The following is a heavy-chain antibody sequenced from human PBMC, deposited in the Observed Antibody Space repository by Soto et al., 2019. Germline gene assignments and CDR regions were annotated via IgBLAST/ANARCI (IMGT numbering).Heavy chain of an antibody. V-gene: IGHV1-18*01. Sequence: QVQLVQSGAEVKKPGASVRVSCKAFDYTFTNFGISWVRQAPGRGLEWMGWISGYNGDTTYAQKFQGRVTMTTDTFTTTASLELMRLTSDATAVYYCARDPQSLWFGELKKGVDYWVQGTLVTVSS. D-gene: IGHD3-10*01. J-gene: IGHJ4*02. CDR1: DYTFTNFG. CDR2: ISGYNGDT. CDR3: ARDPQSLWFGELKKGVDY.